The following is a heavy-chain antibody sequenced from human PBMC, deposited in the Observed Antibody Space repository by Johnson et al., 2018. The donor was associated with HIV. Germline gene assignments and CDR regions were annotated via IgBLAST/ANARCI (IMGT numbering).Heavy chain of an antibody. J-gene: IGHJ3*02. CDR1: GFTFSDYC. D-gene: IGHD3-10*01. CDR2: ISSSGDTT. V-gene: IGHV3-11*04. CDR3: ARGALGSFDI. Sequence: QVQLVESGGDLVKPGGSLRLSCAASGFTFSDYCMSWIRQAPGKGLEWISYISSSGDTTYYADSVKGRFTISRDNAKNTVYLQMDSLRDEDMAVYYCARGALGSFDIWGQGTMVTVSA.